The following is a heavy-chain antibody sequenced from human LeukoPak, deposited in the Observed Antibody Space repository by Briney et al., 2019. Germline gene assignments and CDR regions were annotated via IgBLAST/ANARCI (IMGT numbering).Heavy chain of an antibody. J-gene: IGHJ4*02. V-gene: IGHV3-7*01. CDR1: GFTFSSYW. Sequence: GGSLRLSCAASGFTFSSYWLSWVRQAPGKGLEWVANIKQDGREKYYVDSVKGRFTISRDNAKNSLYLQMNSLRAEDTAVYYCARAGLWFGELWGYWGQGTLVTVSS. CDR2: IKQDGREK. CDR3: ARAGLWFGELWGY. D-gene: IGHD3-10*01.